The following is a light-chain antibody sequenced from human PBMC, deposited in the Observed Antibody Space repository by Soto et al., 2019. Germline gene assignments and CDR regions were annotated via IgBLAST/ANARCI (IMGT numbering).Light chain of an antibody. Sequence: QSALTQPRSVSGSPGQSVTISCTGTSSDVGGYNYVSWYQQHPGKAPKLMIYDVSKRPSGVPDRFSGSKSGNTASLTISGLQAEDEADYYCCSYAGSFPWVFGGGTSLTVL. J-gene: IGLJ3*02. CDR2: DVS. CDR3: CSYAGSFPWV. V-gene: IGLV2-11*01. CDR1: SSDVGGYNY.